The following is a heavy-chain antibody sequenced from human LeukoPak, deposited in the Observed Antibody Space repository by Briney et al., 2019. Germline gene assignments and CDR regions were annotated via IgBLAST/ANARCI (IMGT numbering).Heavy chain of an antibody. D-gene: IGHD3-22*01. CDR1: GGSFSGYY. V-gene: IGHV4-34*01. CDR3: AGLYYYDSSGFDP. Sequence: PSETLSLTCAVYGGSFSGYYWSWIRQPPGKGLEWIGEINHSGSTNYSPSLKSRVTISVDTSKNQFSLKLSSVTAADTAFYHCAGLYYYDSSGFDPWGQGTLVTVSS. CDR2: INHSGST. J-gene: IGHJ5*02.